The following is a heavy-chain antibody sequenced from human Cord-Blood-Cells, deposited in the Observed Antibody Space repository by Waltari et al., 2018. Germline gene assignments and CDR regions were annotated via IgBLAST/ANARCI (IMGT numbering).Heavy chain of an antibody. CDR1: GGSISSSY. Sequence: QVQLQESGPGLGKPSETLSLPCTVPGGSISSSYWSWIRHPPGKGLEWIGYIYYSGSTNYNPSLKSRVTISVDTSKNQFSLKLSSVTAADTAVYYCARLGWNTYDSSGYYYFDYWGQGTLVTVSS. CDR3: ARLGWNTYDSSGYYYFDY. D-gene: IGHD3-22*01. V-gene: IGHV4-59*08. J-gene: IGHJ4*02. CDR2: IYYSGST.